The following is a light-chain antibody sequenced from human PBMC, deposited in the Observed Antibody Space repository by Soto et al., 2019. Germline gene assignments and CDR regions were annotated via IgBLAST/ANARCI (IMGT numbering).Light chain of an antibody. CDR2: KAS. J-gene: IGKJ1*01. Sequence: DIQMTHSPSTLSASVLYIVTITFRSSQSISSWLAWYQQKPGKAPKLLIYKASSLESGVPSRFSGSGSGTEFTLTISSLQPDDFVTYYCQKYNSYSRKFGQGTKVDIK. CDR1: QSISSW. CDR3: QKYNSYSRK. V-gene: IGKV1-5*03.